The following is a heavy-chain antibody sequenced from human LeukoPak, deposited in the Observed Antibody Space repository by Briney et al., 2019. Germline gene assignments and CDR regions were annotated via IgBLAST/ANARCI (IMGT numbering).Heavy chain of an antibody. Sequence: ASVKVSCKASGFTFTSSAMQWVRQARGQRLEWVGWIVVGSGNTNYAQKFQERVTITRDMSTSTAYMELSSLRAEDTAVYYCAKRAYSGYEDYWGQGTLVTVSS. J-gene: IGHJ4*02. D-gene: IGHD5-12*01. CDR2: IVVGSGNT. CDR1: GFTFTSSA. V-gene: IGHV1-58*02. CDR3: AKRAYSGYEDY.